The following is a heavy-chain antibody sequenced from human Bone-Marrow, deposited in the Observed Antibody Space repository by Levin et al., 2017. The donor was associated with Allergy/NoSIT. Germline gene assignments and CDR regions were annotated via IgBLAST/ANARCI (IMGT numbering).Heavy chain of an antibody. CDR1: GGSFSNYV. CDR2: IIPVFGTA. J-gene: IGHJ4*02. Sequence: VASVKVSCKASGGSFSNYVISWVRQAPGQGLEWMGGIIPVFGTANYAQKFQGRVTITADESTSTAYMELTSLRSEDTAIYYCARDQSNYDSLYYWGQGTLVTVSS. D-gene: IGHD3-3*01. V-gene: IGHV1-69*13. CDR3: ARDQSNYDSLYY.